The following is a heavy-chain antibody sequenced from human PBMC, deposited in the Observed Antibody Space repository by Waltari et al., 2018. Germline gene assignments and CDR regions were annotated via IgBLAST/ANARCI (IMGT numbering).Heavy chain of an antibody. CDR3: VRDQWFAFDI. J-gene: IGHJ3*02. CDR1: GFPLSNYW. CDR2: IMTDGREE. V-gene: IGHV3-7*01. Sequence: EVQLVESRGGLVQPGGSLRLSCAASGFPLSNYWMSWVRQAPGKGLEWVANIMTDGREEYYVDSVRGRFTISRDNAKNSLYLQMNSLRPEDTAVYYCVRDQWFAFDIWGQGTMVTVSS. D-gene: IGHD3-22*01.